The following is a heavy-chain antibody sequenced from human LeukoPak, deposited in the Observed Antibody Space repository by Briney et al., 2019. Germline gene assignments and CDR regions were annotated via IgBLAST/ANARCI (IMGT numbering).Heavy chain of an antibody. V-gene: IGHV3-21*01. CDR3: ARDLYGGIVGATDRSNFDY. D-gene: IGHD1-26*01. CDR1: GFTFSSYS. CDR2: ISSSSSYI. J-gene: IGHJ4*02. Sequence: RPGGSLRLSCAASGFTFSSYSMNWVRQAPGKGLEWVSSISSSSSYIYYADSVKGRFTISRDNAKNSLYLQMDSLRAEDTAVYYCARDLYGGIVGATDRSNFDYWGQGTLVTVSS.